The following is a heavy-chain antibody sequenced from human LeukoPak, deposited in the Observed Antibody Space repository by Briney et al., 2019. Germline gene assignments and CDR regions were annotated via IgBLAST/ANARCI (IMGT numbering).Heavy chain of an antibody. Sequence: SETLSLTCAVYGGSFSGYYWSWIRQPPGKGLEWIGEINHGGSTNYNPSLKSRVTISVDTSKNQFSLKLSSVTAADTAVYYCARVTGYSSSWQTIDYWGQGTLVTVSS. V-gene: IGHV4-34*01. CDR2: INHGGST. J-gene: IGHJ4*02. CDR3: ARVTGYSSSWQTIDY. D-gene: IGHD6-13*01. CDR1: GGSFSGYY.